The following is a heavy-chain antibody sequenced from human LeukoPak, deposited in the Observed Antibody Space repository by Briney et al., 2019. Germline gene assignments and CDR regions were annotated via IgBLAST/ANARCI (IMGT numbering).Heavy chain of an antibody. CDR3: ARGPSGYHNT. Sequence: GGSLRLSCAASGFTFSTYNMNWVRQAPGKGLEWVSSITSSSSYIYYADSVKGRFTISRDNAKNSLYLQMNSLRAEDTAVCYCARGPSGYHNTGGQGTLVTVSS. CDR1: GFTFSTYN. V-gene: IGHV3-21*01. CDR2: ITSSSSYI. J-gene: IGHJ4*02. D-gene: IGHD5-12*01.